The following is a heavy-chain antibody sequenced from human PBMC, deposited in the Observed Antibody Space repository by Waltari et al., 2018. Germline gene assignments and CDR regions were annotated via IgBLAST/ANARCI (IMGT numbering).Heavy chain of an antibody. Sequence: QVQLQESGPGLVKPSETLSLTCTVSGGSISSYYWSWIREPPGKGREGIGYIYYSGSTNYNPSLKSRVTISVDTSKNQFSLKLSSVTAADTAVYYCARDQEYYDSSGYQRHDAFDIWGQGTMVTVSS. V-gene: IGHV4-59*01. CDR3: ARDQEYYDSSGYQRHDAFDI. CDR1: GGSISSYY. J-gene: IGHJ3*02. D-gene: IGHD3-22*01. CDR2: IYYSGST.